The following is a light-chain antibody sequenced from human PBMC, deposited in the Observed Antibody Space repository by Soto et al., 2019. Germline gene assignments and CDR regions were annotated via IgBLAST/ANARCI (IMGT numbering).Light chain of an antibody. V-gene: IGKV1D-12*01. CDR2: VAS. J-gene: IGKJ3*01. Sequence: DIQMTQSPSYVSASVGDRVSITCRASQSISSWLAWYQQKPGQAPKLLISVASSLQSGVPPRFSGSGSGTAFTLTISNLQPEDFATYYCQQANSFPFTFGPGTKVDIK. CDR1: QSISSW. CDR3: QQANSFPFT.